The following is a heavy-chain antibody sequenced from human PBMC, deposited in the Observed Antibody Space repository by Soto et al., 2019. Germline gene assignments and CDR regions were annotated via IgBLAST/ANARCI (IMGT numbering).Heavy chain of an antibody. J-gene: IGHJ6*03. V-gene: IGHV4-39*01. CDR1: GGSISSSSYY. D-gene: IGHD3-3*01. Sequence: SETLSLTCTVSGGSISSSSYYWGWIRQPPGKGLEWIGSIYYSGSTYYNPSLKSRVTISVDTSKNQFSLKLSSVTAADTAVYYCASYDGRYYDFWSGYYYYYYYYMDVWGKGTTVTVSS. CDR3: ASYDGRYYDFWSGYYYYYYYYMDV. CDR2: IYYSGST.